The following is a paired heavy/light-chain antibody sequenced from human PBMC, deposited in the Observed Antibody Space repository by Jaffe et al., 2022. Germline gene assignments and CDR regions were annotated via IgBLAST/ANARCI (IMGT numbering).Light chain of an antibody. Sequence: DIQMTQSPSSLSASVGDRVTITCRASQGIRDDLGWYQQKPGKAPKRLIYGASYLQSGVPSRFSGSGSGTEFTLTISSLQPEDFATYFCLQNNTYPWTFGQGTKVEIK. CDR1: QGIRDD. CDR3: LQNNTYPWT. J-gene: IGKJ1*01. V-gene: IGKV1-17*01. CDR2: GAS.
Heavy chain of an antibody. D-gene: IGHD3-3*01. CDR3: ARQGYGYYY. CDR2: VNPSGDIT. Sequence: QVQLVQSGAEVKEPGASVKLSCKASGDTFTSHYIHWVRQAPGQGFEWMGRVNPSGDITAYAQKFQGRVTMTRDTSTSTVYMEVNSLTSEDTAMYYCARQGYGYYYWGQGTLVTVSS. V-gene: IGHV1-46*01. J-gene: IGHJ4*02. CDR1: GDTFTSHY.